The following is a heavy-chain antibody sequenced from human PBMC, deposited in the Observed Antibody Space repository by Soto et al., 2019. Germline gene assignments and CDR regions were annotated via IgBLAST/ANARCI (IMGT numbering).Heavy chain of an antibody. D-gene: IGHD3-3*01. J-gene: IGHJ6*02. CDR1: GYTFTSYA. Sequence: ASVKVSCKASGYTFTSYAMHWVRQAPGQRLEWMGWINAGNGNTKYSQKFQGRVTITRDTSASTAYMELSSLRSEDTAVYYCARVITIFGVASYGMAVWGQGTTVTVSS. V-gene: IGHV1-3*01. CDR3: ARVITIFGVASYGMAV. CDR2: INAGNGNT.